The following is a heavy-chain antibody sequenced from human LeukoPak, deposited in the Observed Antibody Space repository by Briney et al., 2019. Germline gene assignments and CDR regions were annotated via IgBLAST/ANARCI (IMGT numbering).Heavy chain of an antibody. J-gene: IGHJ4*02. CDR1: GGSISSGGYY. D-gene: IGHD6-13*01. CDR3: ARASVSIAAAGTSPLFDY. CDR2: IYYSGST. Sequence: SETLSFTGTVSGGSISSGGYYWRWIRQHPGKGLEWIGYIYYSGSTYYNPSLKSRVTISVDTSKNQFSLKLSSVTAADTAVYYCARASVSIAAAGTSPLFDYWGQGTLVTVSS. V-gene: IGHV4-31*03.